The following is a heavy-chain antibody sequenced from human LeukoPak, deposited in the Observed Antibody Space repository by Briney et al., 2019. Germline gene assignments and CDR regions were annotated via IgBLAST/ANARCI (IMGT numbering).Heavy chain of an antibody. V-gene: IGHV1-8*01. D-gene: IGHD6-13*01. J-gene: IGHJ4*02. CDR1: GYTFTSYD. CDR3: ARGPAAAGRQKYDY. Sequence: GASVKVSCKASGYTFTSYDINWVRQATGQGLEWMGWMNPNSGNTGYAQKFQGRVTMTRNTSISTAYMELSSLRSEDTAVYYCARGPAAAGRQKYDYWGQGTLVTVSS. CDR2: MNPNSGNT.